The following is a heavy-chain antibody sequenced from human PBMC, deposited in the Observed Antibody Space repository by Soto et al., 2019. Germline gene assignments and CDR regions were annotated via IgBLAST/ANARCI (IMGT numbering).Heavy chain of an antibody. D-gene: IGHD6-19*01. J-gene: IGHJ5*02. CDR3: ARERRWLRRDWFDA. V-gene: IGHV1-69*08. CDR1: GGTFSSYT. Sequence: QVQLVQSGAEVKKPGSSVKVSCKASGGTFSSYTISWVRQAPGQGLEWMGRIIPILGIANYAQKFQGRVTITADKSTSTAYMELSSLRSEDTAVYYCARERRWLRRDWFDAWGQGTLVTVSS. CDR2: IIPILGIA.